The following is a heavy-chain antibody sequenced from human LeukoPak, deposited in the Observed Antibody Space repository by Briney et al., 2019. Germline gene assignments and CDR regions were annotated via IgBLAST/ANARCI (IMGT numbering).Heavy chain of an antibody. J-gene: IGHJ4*02. D-gene: IGHD5-24*01. V-gene: IGHV4-59*08. Sequence: SETLSLTCTVPGGSITGYYWSWIRQPPGKGLEWIGYIYYTRSTNYNPSLKSRVTISVDTSKNQFSLKLSSVTAADTAVYYCARHSRHGYNYGDYWGQGTLVTVSS. CDR3: ARHSRHGYNYGDY. CDR1: GGSITGYY. CDR2: IYYTRST.